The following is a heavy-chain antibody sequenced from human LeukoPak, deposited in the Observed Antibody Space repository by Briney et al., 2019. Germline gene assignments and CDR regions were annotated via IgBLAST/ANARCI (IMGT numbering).Heavy chain of an antibody. CDR1: GFTFSSYS. CDR2: ISTSSSTI. V-gene: IGHV3-48*01. J-gene: IGHJ5*02. CDR3: ARHSGCNSWAYWFDP. Sequence: GGSLRLSCAASGFTFSSYSMNWVRQAPGKGLEWVSYISTSSSTIYHAASVKGRFTISRDNAKNSLYLQMNSLRGEDTAVFYCARHSGCNSWAYWFDPWGQGTLVTVSS. D-gene: IGHD5-12*01.